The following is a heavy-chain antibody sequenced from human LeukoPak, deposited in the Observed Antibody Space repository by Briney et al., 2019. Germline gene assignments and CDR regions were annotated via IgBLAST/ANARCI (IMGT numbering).Heavy chain of an antibody. CDR1: GFTFNSYS. CDR3: ARVRYDSSGNDY. J-gene: IGHJ4*02. D-gene: IGHD3-22*01. Sequence: GGSLRLSCAASGFTFNSYSMNWVRQAPGKGLEWVSSISSTNSYIYYADSVKGRFTISRDNAKNSPYLQMNSLRAEDTAVYYCARVRYDSSGNDYWGQGTLVTVSS. CDR2: ISSTNSYI. V-gene: IGHV3-21*01.